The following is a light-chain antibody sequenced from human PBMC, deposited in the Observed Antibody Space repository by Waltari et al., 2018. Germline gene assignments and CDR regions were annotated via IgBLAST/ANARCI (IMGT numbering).Light chain of an antibody. Sequence: QSALTQPPSASGSPGQSVTISCTGTRSDVGAYNYVSWYQQHPGKAPKLMISEVTKRPSGVPDRFSGSKSGNTASLTVSGLQPEDEANYYCSSYAGSNNLVFGGGTKMTVL. CDR1: RSDVGAYNY. J-gene: IGLJ3*02. CDR3: SSYAGSNNLV. V-gene: IGLV2-8*01. CDR2: EVT.